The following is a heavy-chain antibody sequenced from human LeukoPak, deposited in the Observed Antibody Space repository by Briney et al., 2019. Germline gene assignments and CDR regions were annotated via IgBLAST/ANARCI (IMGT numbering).Heavy chain of an antibody. CDR3: ARGACSGGSCYVLDY. Sequence: SETLSLTCTVSGYSISSGYYWGWIRQPPGKGLEWIGYIYYSGSTYYNPSLKSRATISVDTSKNQFSLKLSSVTAADTAVYYCARGACSGGSCYVLDYWGQGTLVTVSS. CDR1: GYSISSGYY. D-gene: IGHD2-15*01. V-gene: IGHV4-38-2*02. J-gene: IGHJ4*02. CDR2: IYYSGST.